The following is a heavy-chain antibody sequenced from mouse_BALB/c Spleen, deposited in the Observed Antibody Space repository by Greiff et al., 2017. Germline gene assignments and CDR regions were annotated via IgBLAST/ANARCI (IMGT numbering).Heavy chain of an antibody. Sequence: EVKVEESGGGLVQPGGSMKLSCVASGFTFSNYWMNWVRQSPEKGLEWVAEIRLKSNNYATHYAESVKGRFTISRDDSKSSVYLQMNNLRAEDTGIYYCTRSMITSRAMDYWGQGTSVTVSS. J-gene: IGHJ4*01. V-gene: IGHV6-6*02. CDR2: IRLKSNNYAT. D-gene: IGHD2-4*01. CDR1: GFTFSNYW. CDR3: TRSMITSRAMDY.